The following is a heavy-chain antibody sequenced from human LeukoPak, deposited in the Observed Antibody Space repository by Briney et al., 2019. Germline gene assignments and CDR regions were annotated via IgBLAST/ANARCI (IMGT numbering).Heavy chain of an antibody. Sequence: SETLSLTCTVSGGSISSSSYYWGWIRQPPGKGLEWIGSIYYSGSTYYNPSLKSRVTISVDTSKNQFSLKLSSVTAADTAVYYCARMEGLYSGSYNFDYWGQGTLVTVSS. D-gene: IGHD1-26*01. J-gene: IGHJ4*02. CDR3: ARMEGLYSGSYNFDY. V-gene: IGHV4-39*01. CDR1: GGSISSSSYY. CDR2: IYYSGST.